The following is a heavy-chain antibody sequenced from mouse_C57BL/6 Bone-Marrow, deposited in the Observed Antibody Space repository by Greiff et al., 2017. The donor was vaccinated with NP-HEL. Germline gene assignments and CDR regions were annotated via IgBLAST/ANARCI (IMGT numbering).Heavy chain of an antibody. D-gene: IGHD1-1*01. CDR3: ARGSRTVVATRYAMDY. CDR2: ISYSGST. V-gene: IGHV3-8*01. J-gene: IGHJ4*01. Sequence: EVQLVESGPGLAKPSQTLSLTCSVTGYSITSDYWNWIRKFPGNKLEYMGYISYSGSTYYNPSLKSRISITRDTSKNQYYLQLNSVTTEDTATYYCARGSRTVVATRYAMDYWGQGTSVTVSS. CDR1: GYSITSDY.